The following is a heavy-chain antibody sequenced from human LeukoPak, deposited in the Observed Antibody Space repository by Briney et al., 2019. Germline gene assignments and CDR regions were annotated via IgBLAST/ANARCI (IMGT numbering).Heavy chain of an antibody. Sequence: GGSLRLSCAASGFSVINNYVTWVRQAPGKGLVWVSRINTDGSTITYADSVKGRFTISRDNAKNTLYLQMNSLRGEDTAVYFCARERKSSTSMDYWGQGTLVTVSS. V-gene: IGHV3-74*01. J-gene: IGHJ4*02. CDR3: ARERKSSTSMDY. D-gene: IGHD2-2*01. CDR1: GFSVINNY. CDR2: INTDGSTI.